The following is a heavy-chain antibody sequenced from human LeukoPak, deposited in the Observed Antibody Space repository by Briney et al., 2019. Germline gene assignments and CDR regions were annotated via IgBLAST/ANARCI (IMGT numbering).Heavy chain of an antibody. Sequence: PGGSLRLSCAASGFTFSSYAMSWVRQAPGKGLEWVADIKQDGSEKYYVDSVKGRFTISRDNAKNSLYLQMNSLRAEDTAVYYCARDRRDYDSSGYYSLRYFDYWGQGTLVTVSS. J-gene: IGHJ4*02. D-gene: IGHD3-22*01. V-gene: IGHV3-7*01. CDR2: IKQDGSEK. CDR1: GFTFSSYA. CDR3: ARDRRDYDSSGYYSLRYFDY.